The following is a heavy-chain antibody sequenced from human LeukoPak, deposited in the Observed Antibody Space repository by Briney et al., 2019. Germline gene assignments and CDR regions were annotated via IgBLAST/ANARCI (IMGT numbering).Heavy chain of an antibody. V-gene: IGHV4-39*07. CDR3: ARKPIVNSAWYYFDY. CDR2: IYSSGSA. Sequence: SETLSLTCTVSGGSVNSGAYYWSWIRQPPGKGLEWIGNIYSSGSACYNPSLKSRVTMSVDTSKNQFSPELSSVTAADTAVYYCARKPIVNSAWYYFDYWGQGTLVTVSS. D-gene: IGHD3-22*01. CDR1: GGSVNSGAYY. J-gene: IGHJ4*02.